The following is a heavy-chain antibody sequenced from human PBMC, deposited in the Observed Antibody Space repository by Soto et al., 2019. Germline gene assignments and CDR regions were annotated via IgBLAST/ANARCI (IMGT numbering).Heavy chain of an antibody. V-gene: IGHV4-61*01. CDR2: IYYSGST. D-gene: IGHD3-22*01. J-gene: IGHJ4*02. Sequence: SETLSLTCTVSGGSVSSGSYYWSWIRQPPGKGLEWIGYIYYSGSTNYNPSLKSRVNKSVDTSKKQISLKISSVTAADTAVYYCARDYYDSSGYHDGYFDYWGQGTLVTVS. CDR1: GGSVSSGSYY. CDR3: ARDYYDSSGYHDGYFDY.